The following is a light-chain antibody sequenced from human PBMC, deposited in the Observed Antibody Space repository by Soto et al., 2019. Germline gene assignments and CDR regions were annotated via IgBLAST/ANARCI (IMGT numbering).Light chain of an antibody. CDR3: CSYAGSSSHVV. CDR1: SSDVGSYNL. Sequence: QSVLTQPASVSGSPGQSITISCTGTSSDVGSYNLVSWYQQHPGKAPKLMIYEGSKRPSGISNRFSGSKSGYTSSLTISGLQAEDVADYYCCSYAGSSSHVVFGGGTQRSVL. V-gene: IGLV2-23*01. J-gene: IGLJ2*01. CDR2: EGS.